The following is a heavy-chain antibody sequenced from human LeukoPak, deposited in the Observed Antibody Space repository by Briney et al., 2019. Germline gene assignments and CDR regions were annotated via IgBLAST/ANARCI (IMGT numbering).Heavy chain of an antibody. J-gene: IGHJ4*02. D-gene: IGHD4-23*01. Sequence: RASETLSLTCTVSGASIRSYYWSWIRQAPGKGLEWIGFISYSGYTSYSPSLKSRVAISVDTSKSQFSLRLSSMTAADTAIYYCARGRNDNGGMFFDSWAQGTLVTVSS. V-gene: IGHV4-59*01. CDR3: ARGRNDNGGMFFDS. CDR2: ISYSGYT. CDR1: GASIRSYY.